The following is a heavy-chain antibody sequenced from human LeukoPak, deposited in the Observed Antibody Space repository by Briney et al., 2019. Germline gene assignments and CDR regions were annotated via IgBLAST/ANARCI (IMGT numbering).Heavy chain of an antibody. CDR2: IKQDGSEK. CDR1: GFTFSSYW. D-gene: IGHD3-22*01. CDR3: ARGYYYDSSGYYQGYFDY. V-gene: IGHV3-7*01. Sequence: PGGSLRLSCAASGFTFSSYWMSWVRQAPGKGLEWVANIKQDGSEKYYVDSVKGRFTISRDNAKNSLYLQMNSLRAEDTAVYYCARGYYYDSSGYYQGYFDYWRHGTLVTVSS. J-gene: IGHJ4*01.